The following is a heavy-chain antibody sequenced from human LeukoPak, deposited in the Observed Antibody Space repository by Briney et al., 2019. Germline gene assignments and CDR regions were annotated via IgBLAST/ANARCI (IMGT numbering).Heavy chain of an antibody. Sequence: GASVKVSCKASGYTFTSYGISWVRQAPGQGLEWMGWISAYNGNTNYAQKLQGRVTMTTDTSTSTAYMELSSLRSEDTAVYYCARDGTPDYYDSSGDYWGQGTLVTVSP. V-gene: IGHV1-18*01. CDR2: ISAYNGNT. CDR1: GYTFTSYG. CDR3: ARDGTPDYYDSSGDY. D-gene: IGHD3-22*01. J-gene: IGHJ4*02.